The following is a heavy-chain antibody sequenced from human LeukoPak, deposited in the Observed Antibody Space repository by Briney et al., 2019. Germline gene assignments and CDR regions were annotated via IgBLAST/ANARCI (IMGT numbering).Heavy chain of an antibody. CDR2: ISSNGGRT. CDR3: VKRMGCSDFSCYAELDF. D-gene: IGHD2-2*01. J-gene: IGHJ4*02. Sequence: GGSLRLSCAASGFTFSSYGMNWVRQAPGKGLEWVSTISSNGGRTYYANSVKRRFSVSRDNSKNTLYLQMNTLRAEDTAIYYCVKRMGCSDFSCYAELDFWGQGTLVTVSS. V-gene: IGHV3-23*01. CDR1: GFTFSSYG.